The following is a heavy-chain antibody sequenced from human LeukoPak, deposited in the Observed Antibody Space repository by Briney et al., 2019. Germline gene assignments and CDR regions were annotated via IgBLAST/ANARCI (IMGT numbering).Heavy chain of an antibody. CDR2: INPNSGST. J-gene: IGHJ4*02. CDR1: GYTFTGYY. D-gene: IGHD2-2*02. Sequence: ASVKVSCKASGYTFTGYYMHWVRQAPGQGLEWMGWINPNSGSTNYAQKFRGRVTMATATSISTAYMRLSRPRSTDPAVYYCARDVVPAAIYDYWGQGTLVTVSS. CDR3: ARDVVPAAIYDY. V-gene: IGHV1-2*02.